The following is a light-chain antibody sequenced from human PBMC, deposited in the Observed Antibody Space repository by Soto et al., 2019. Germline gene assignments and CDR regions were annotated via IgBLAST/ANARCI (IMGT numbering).Light chain of an antibody. V-gene: IGKV1-5*03. CDR2: TAS. Sequence: DIQMTQSPSTLSASVGDRVTITCRASQSINTWLAWYQQKPGKAPRLLIYTASSLESGVPSRFSGSGSGTEFTLTISXXQPDDFATYYCQQHESYPRTFGQGTKVEIK. CDR3: QQHESYPRT. CDR1: QSINTW. J-gene: IGKJ1*01.